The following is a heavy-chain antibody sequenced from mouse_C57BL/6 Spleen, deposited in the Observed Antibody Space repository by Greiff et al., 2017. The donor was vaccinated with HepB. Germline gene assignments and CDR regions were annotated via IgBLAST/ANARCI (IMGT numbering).Heavy chain of an antibody. J-gene: IGHJ2*01. CDR3: ARTITTVVAYYFDY. CDR2: IWWDDDK. Sequence: ESGPGILQPSQTLSLTCSFSGFSLSTFGMGVGWIRQPSGKGLEWLAHIWWDDDKYYNPALKSRLTISKDTSKNQVFLKIANVDTADTATYYCARTITTVVAYYFDYWGQGTTLTVSS. CDR1: GFSLSTFGMG. V-gene: IGHV8-8*01. D-gene: IGHD1-1*01.